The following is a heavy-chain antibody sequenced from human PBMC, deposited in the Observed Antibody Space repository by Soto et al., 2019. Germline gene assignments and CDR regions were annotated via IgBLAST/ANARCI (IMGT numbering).Heavy chain of an antibody. CDR3: ARMDDSSGYYHGHFDY. CDR2: IDWDDDK. V-gene: IGHV2-70*01. Sequence: SGPTLVNPTQTLTLTCTFSGFSLSTSGMCVSWIRQPPGKALEWLALIDWDDDKYYSTSLKTRLTISKDTSKNQVVLTMTNMDPVDTATYYCARMDDSSGYYHGHFDYWGQGTLVTVSS. D-gene: IGHD3-22*01. J-gene: IGHJ4*02. CDR1: GFSLSTSGMC.